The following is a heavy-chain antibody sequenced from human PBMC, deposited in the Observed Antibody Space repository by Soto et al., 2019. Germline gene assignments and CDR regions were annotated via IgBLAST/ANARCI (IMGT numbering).Heavy chain of an antibody. CDR2: INPAGNVQ. Sequence: VQLVESGGGLVQPGESERLSCTASGLTFSISWMTWVRQAPGEGLEWVSNINPAGNVQHYADSVKERFTISRDNAKNSLFLQMSGLRVEDTAVYYCATANTPYAFDMWGQGTMVTVSS. J-gene: IGHJ3*02. V-gene: IGHV3-7*01. CDR3: ATANTPYAFDM. CDR1: GLTFSISW.